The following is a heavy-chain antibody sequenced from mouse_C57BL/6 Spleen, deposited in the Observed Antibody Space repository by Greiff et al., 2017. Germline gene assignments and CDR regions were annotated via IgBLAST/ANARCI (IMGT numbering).Heavy chain of an antibody. CDR3: AGSPDFDV. Sequence: EVQLQESGGGLVKPGGSLKLSCAASGFTFSDYGMHWVRQAPEKGLEWVAYISSGSSTIYYADTVKGRFTISRDNAKNTLFLHMTSLRSEDTAMYYCAGSPDFDVWGTGTTVTVSS. V-gene: IGHV5-17*01. J-gene: IGHJ1*03. CDR1: GFTFSDYG. CDR2: ISSGSSTI.